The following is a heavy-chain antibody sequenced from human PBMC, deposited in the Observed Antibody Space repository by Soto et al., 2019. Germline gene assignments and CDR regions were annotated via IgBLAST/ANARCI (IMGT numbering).Heavy chain of an antibody. CDR1: GFTFTSSA. J-gene: IGHJ6*02. V-gene: IGHV1-58*01. D-gene: IGHD2-15*01. CDR2: IVVGSGNT. CDR3: AAEGRHCSGGSCEEYHYYGMDV. Sequence: GASVKVSCKASGFTFTSSAVQWVRQARGQRLEWIGWIVVGSGNTNYAQKSQERVTITRDMSTSTAYMELSSLRSEDTAVYYCAAEGRHCSGGSCEEYHYYGMDVWGQGTTVTVSS.